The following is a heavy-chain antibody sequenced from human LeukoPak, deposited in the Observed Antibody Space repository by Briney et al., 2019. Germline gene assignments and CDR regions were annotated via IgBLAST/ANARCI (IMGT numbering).Heavy chain of an antibody. CDR1: GGSISSYY. CDR3: AKSNGYGLIDY. V-gene: IGHV4-59*08. Sequence: PSETLSLTCTVSGGSISSYYWNWIRQPPGKGLEWIGYIYYSGSTNYNPSLKSRVTMYIDTSKNQFSLKLSSVTAPDTAMYYCAKSNGYGLIDYWGQGTLVTVS. D-gene: IGHD5-12*01. CDR2: IYYSGST. J-gene: IGHJ4*02.